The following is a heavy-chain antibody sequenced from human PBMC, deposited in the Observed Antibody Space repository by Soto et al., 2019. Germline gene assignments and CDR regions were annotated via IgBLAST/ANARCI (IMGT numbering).Heavy chain of an antibody. D-gene: IGHD6-19*01. CDR3: ARDPYRSGWWYLDY. CDR1: GFTFSSYA. CDR2: ILYDGSNK. J-gene: IGHJ4*02. Sequence: QVQLVESGGGVVQPGRSLRLSCAASGFTFSSYAMHWVRQAPGKGLEWVAVILYDGSNKYYADSVKGRFTISRDNSKNKLYLQMNSLRAEDTAVYYCARDPYRSGWWYLDYWGQGTLVTVSS. V-gene: IGHV3-30-3*01.